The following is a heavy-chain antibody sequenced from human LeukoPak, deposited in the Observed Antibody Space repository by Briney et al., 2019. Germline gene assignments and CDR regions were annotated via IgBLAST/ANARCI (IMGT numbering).Heavy chain of an antibody. CDR1: GFTFSSYW. V-gene: IGHV3-74*01. CDR3: ARAVYYSNYLGY. Sequence: GGSLRLSCAASGFTFSSYWLHWVRQAPGKGLVWVSRINSDGSSTNYADSVKGRFTISRDNAKNTLYLQMNSLRAEDTAMYYCARAVYYSNYLGYWGQGTLVTVSS. D-gene: IGHD3-10*01. J-gene: IGHJ4*01. CDR2: INSDGSST.